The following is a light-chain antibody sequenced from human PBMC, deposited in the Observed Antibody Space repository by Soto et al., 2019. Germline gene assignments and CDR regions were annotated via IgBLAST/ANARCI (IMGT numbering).Light chain of an antibody. CDR2: DTS. J-gene: IGLJ1*01. CDR3: LLSYPGARV. V-gene: IGLV7-46*01. CDR1: TGAVTGGHY. Sequence: QAVVTQDPSLTVSPGGTVTLTCGSSTGAVTGGHYPYWFQLKSGQAPTTLIYDTSVKHSWTPARFSGSLLGGKAALTLSGAQPEDEAEYYCLLSYPGARVFGTGTKLTVL.